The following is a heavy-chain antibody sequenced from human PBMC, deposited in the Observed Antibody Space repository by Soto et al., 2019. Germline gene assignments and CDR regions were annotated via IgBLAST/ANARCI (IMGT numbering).Heavy chain of an antibody. CDR2: IYHSGRT. CDR3: ARWVEVSLDYFDS. CDR1: GSSISSGYYY. J-gene: IGHJ4*02. V-gene: IGHV4-31*03. D-gene: IGHD2-15*01. Sequence: SETLSLTCTVSGSSISSGYYYWSWVRQNPGKGLEWIGHIYHSGRTYYNPSLKSRVTISVDTSKNQFSLNLSSVTAADTAVYYCARWVEVSLDYFDSWGQGTPVTVSS.